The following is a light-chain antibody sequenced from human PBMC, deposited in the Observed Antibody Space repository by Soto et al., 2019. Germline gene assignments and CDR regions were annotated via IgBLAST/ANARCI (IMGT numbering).Light chain of an antibody. V-gene: IGLV2-11*01. CDR3: CSYAASYTLV. Sequence: QSALTQPRSVSASPGQSVTISCTGTSSNVGGYNYVSWYQQNPGKAPKLMIYDASKRPPGVPDRFSGSKSGNAASLTISGLQAEDEADYYCCSYAASYTLVFGWGTKLTVL. CDR2: DAS. CDR1: SSNVGGYNY. J-gene: IGLJ2*01.